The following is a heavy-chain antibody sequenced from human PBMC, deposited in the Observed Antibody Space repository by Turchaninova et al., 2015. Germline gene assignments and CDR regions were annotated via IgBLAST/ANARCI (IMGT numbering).Heavy chain of an antibody. J-gene: IGHJ1*01. Sequence: EVQXVESXXGLXXXGGXXGLSCAASGFTFSRDAMNWVRQAPGKGLGWVSGESGSGDSTYYADSGKGRFTISRDNSKNTLYLQMNSLRAEDTAVYYCAKDPRYGGTSPPEYFQHWGQGTLVTVSS. D-gene: IGHD1-26*01. CDR3: AKDPRYGGTSPPEYFQH. CDR2: ESGSGDST. CDR1: GFTFSRDA. V-gene: IGHV3-23*04.